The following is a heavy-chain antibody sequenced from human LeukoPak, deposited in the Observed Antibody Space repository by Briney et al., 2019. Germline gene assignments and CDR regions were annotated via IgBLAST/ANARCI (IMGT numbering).Heavy chain of an antibody. Sequence: SVKVSCKASGGTFSSYAISWVRQAPGQGLEWMGGIIPIFGTANYAQKFQGRVTITADKSTSTAYMELSSLRSEDTAVYYCERDLGYSSGWYEGGGDYWGQGTLVTVSS. CDR2: IIPIFGTA. J-gene: IGHJ4*02. D-gene: IGHD6-19*01. V-gene: IGHV1-69*06. CDR1: GGTFSSYA. CDR3: ERDLGYSSGWYEGGGDY.